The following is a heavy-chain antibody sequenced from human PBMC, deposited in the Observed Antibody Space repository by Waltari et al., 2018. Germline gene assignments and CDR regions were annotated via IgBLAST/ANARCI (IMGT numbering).Heavy chain of an antibody. CDR2: INPNSGGT. D-gene: IGHD1-1*01. CDR1: GYTFTGYY. J-gene: IGHJ4*02. Sequence: QVQLVQSGAEVKKPGASVKVSCTPSGYTFTGYYMHLLRQAPGQGLEWMGRINPNSGGTNYAQKFQGRVTMTRDTSISTADMELGRLRSDDTAVYYCARDKGGQLNEWGQGTLVTVSS. CDR3: ARDKGGQLNE. V-gene: IGHV1-2*06.